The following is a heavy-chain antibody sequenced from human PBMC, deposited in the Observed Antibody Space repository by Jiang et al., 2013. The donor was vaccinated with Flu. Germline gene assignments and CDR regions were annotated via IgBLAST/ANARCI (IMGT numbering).Heavy chain of an antibody. CDR2: VYHSGMT. V-gene: IGHV4-38-2*02. CDR1: GYSINSGYY. Sequence: GLVKPSETLSLTCTVSGYSINSGYYWGWIRQPPGKELEWLGSVYHSGMTYYSPSLRSRVTMSVDTSKNQFSLRLSSVTAADTAMYYCARDKGNYYFDSSGYYHFDYWGQGALVTVSS. CDR3: ARDKGNYYFDSSGYYHFDY. D-gene: IGHD3-22*01. J-gene: IGHJ4*02.